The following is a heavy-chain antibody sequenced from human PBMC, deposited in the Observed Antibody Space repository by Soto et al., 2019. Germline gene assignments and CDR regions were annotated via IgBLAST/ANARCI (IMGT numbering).Heavy chain of an antibody. Sequence: EVQLLESGGGLAQPGGSLRLICAASGFTFSNYAMTWVRQSPGKGLEWVSTFNATGNTFYGVTVKSGFTISRDNSKNTLYLQMNGLGVDHTSVYICAITDKYNSQSTGWAKRLDSWGQGTLVTVSS. V-gene: IGHV3-23*01. D-gene: IGHD1-20*01. CDR1: GFTFSNYA. J-gene: IGHJ4*02. CDR2: FNATGNT. CDR3: AITDKYNSQSTGWAKRLDS.